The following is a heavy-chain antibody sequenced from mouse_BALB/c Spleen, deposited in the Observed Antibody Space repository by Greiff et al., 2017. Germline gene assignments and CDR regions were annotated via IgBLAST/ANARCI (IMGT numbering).Heavy chain of an antibody. CDR2: ISSGGSYT. Sequence: EVQLQESGGDLVKPGGSLKLSCAASGFTFSSYGMSWVRQTPDKRLEWVATISSGGSYTYYPDSVKGRFTISRDNAKNTLYLQMSSLKSEDTAMYYCAREDYYGYYAMDYWGQGTSVTVSS. CDR1: GFTFSSYG. D-gene: IGHD1-1*01. V-gene: IGHV5-6*01. CDR3: AREDYYGYYAMDY. J-gene: IGHJ4*01.